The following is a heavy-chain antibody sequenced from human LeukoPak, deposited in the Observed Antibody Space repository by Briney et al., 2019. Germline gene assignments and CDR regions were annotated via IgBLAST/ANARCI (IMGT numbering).Heavy chain of an antibody. CDR1: GFTFSNYC. CDR3: ARIRAWGSTYYYGMDV. Sequence: PGGSLRLSCAASGFTFSNYCMSWVRQAPGKGLEWVANIKQDGSEKYYVDSVKGRFTISRDNAKNSLCLQMNSLRAEDTAVYYCARIRAWGSTYYYGMDVWGQGTTVTVSS. CDR2: IKQDGSEK. J-gene: IGHJ6*02. V-gene: IGHV3-7*01. D-gene: IGHD7-27*01.